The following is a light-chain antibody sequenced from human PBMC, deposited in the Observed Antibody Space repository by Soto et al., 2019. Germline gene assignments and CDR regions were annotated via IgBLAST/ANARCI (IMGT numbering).Light chain of an antibody. CDR2: GAS. Sequence: EIVRTQSPATLSVSPGERATLSCRASQSVSSNLAWYQQKPGQAPRLLIYGASTRATGIPARFSGSGSGTEFTLTISSLQSEDFAVYYCQQYNNWPWTFGQGTQVEIK. CDR1: QSVSSN. V-gene: IGKV3-15*01. CDR3: QQYNNWPWT. J-gene: IGKJ1*01.